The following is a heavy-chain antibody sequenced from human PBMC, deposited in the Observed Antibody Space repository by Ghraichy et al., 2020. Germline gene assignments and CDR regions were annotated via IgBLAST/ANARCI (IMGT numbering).Heavy chain of an antibody. J-gene: IGHJ5*02. D-gene: IGHD3-3*01. V-gene: IGHV4-34*01. CDR2: INHSGST. Sequence: SETLSLTCAVYGGSFSGYYWSWIRQPPGKGLEWIGEINHSGSTNYNPSLKSRVTISVDTSKNQFSLKLSSVTAADTAVYYCARVGNYDFWSGYYMRRAANWFDPWGQGTLVTVSS. CDR1: GGSFSGYY. CDR3: ARVGNYDFWSGYYMRRAANWFDP.